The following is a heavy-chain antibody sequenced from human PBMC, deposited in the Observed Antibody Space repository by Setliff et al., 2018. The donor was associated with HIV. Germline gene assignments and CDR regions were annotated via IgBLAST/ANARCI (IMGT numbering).Heavy chain of an antibody. CDR2: VHNSAGS. CDR1: GDSVSGYY. J-gene: IGHJ4*02. D-gene: IGHD1-26*01. CDR3: ARAGMGALRSLFDY. Sequence: SETLSLTCAVSGDSVSGYYWSWIRQPAGRGLEWIGRVHNSAGSNYNPSLKSRVTMSVDTSKNQFSLKLNSVTAADTAIYYCARAGMGALRSLFDYWGQGTLVTVSS. V-gene: IGHV4-59*10.